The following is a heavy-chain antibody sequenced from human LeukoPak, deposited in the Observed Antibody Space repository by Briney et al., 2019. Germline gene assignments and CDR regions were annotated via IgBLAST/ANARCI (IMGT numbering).Heavy chain of an antibody. CDR1: GGSISSYY. Sequence: SETLPLTCTVSGGSISSYYWSWTRQPPGKGLEWIGYIYYSGSTNYNPSLKSRVTISVDTSKNQFSLKLSSVTAADTAVYYCARGPISGSYWGYFDYWGQGTLVTVSS. CDR2: IYYSGST. D-gene: IGHD1-26*01. V-gene: IGHV4-59*01. CDR3: ARGPISGSYWGYFDY. J-gene: IGHJ4*02.